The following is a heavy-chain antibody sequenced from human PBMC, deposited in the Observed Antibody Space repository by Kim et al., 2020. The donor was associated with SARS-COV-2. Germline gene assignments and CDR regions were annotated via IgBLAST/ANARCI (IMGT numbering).Heavy chain of an antibody. D-gene: IGHD2-15*01. CDR3: ARVEGAYDF. J-gene: IGHJ2*01. Sequence: YYADSVKGRFTISRDNSRNSVSLQMNSLQDDDTAVYFCARVEGAYDFWGPGVLVTVSS. V-gene: IGHV3-48*02.